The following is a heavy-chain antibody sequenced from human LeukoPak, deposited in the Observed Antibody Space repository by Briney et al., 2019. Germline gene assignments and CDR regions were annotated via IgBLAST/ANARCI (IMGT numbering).Heavy chain of an antibody. CDR1: GGTFSSYA. Sequence: GASVKVSCKASGGTFSSYAISWVRQAPGQGLEWMGGIIPIFGTANYAQKFQGRVTITADKSTSTAYMELSSLRSDDTAVYYCARAKLWFGELPTQDWFDPWGQGTLVTVSS. J-gene: IGHJ5*02. CDR2: IIPIFGTA. CDR3: ARAKLWFGELPTQDWFDP. V-gene: IGHV1-69*06. D-gene: IGHD3-10*01.